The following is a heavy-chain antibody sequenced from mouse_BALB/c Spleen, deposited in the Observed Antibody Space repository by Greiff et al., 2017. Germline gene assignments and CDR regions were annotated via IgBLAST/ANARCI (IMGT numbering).Heavy chain of an antibody. J-gene: IGHJ2*01. CDR3: ARRGENYYGSTYFDY. V-gene: IGHV5-12-2*01. D-gene: IGHD1-1*01. Sequence: DVMLVESGGGLVQPGGSLKLSCAASGFTFSSYTMSWVRQTPEKRLEWVAYISNGGGSTYYPDTVKGRFTISRDNAKNTLYLQMSSLKSEDTAMYYCARRGENYYGSTYFDYWGQGTTLTVSS. CDR2: ISNGGGST. CDR1: GFTFSSYT.